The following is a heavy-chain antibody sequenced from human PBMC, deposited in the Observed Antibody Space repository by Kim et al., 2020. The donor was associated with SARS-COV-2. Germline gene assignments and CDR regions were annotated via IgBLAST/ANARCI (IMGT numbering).Heavy chain of an antibody. CDR3: AREGGRPNGMDV. CDR2: IYYSGST. V-gene: IGHV4-39*02. Sequence: SETLSLTCTVSGGSISSSSYYWGWIRQPPGKGLEWIGSIYYSGSTYYNPSLKSRVTISVDTSKNQFSLKLSSVTAADTAVYYCAREGGRPNGMDVWGQGTTVTVSS. CDR1: GGSISSSSYY. D-gene: IGHD3-16*01. J-gene: IGHJ6*02.